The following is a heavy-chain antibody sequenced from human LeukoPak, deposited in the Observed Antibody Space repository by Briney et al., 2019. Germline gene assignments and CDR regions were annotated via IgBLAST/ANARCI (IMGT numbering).Heavy chain of an antibody. V-gene: IGHV3-48*03. CDR1: GFTFSSYE. D-gene: IGHD5-12*01. Sequence: WGSLRLSCATSGFTFSSYEVNWVRQAPGKGLEWISYISVGGTTIYYADSVKGRFTISRDNAKNSLYLQMNSLRAEDTAVYYCARDEIGGSDSGYFDLWGRGTLVTVSS. CDR2: ISVGGTTI. J-gene: IGHJ2*01. CDR3: ARDEIGGSDSGYFDL.